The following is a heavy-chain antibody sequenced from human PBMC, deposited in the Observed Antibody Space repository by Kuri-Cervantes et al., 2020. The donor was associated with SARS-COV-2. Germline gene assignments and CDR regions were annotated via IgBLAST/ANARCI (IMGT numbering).Heavy chain of an antibody. J-gene: IGHJ3*02. D-gene: IGHD1-7*01. Sequence: GESLKISCAASGFTFSSYSMNWVRQAPGKGLEWVSYISSSSSTIYYADSVKGRFTISRDNAKNSLYLQMNSLRAEDTAVYYCARGLTGTTSDAFDIWGQGTMVTVSS. CDR3: ARGLTGTTSDAFDI. CDR2: ISSSSSTI. V-gene: IGHV3-48*01. CDR1: GFTFSSYS.